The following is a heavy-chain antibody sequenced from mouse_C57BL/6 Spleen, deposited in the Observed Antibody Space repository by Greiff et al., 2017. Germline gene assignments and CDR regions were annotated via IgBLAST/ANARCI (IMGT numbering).Heavy chain of an antibody. J-gene: IGHJ4*01. V-gene: IGHV1-26*01. CDR2: INPNNGGT. D-gene: IGHD2-1*01. CDR1: GYTFTDYY. CDR3: RRRGELLRGAMEY. Sequence: EVQLQQSGPELVKPGASVKISCTASGYTFTDYYMNWVKQSPGKSLEWIGAINPNNGGTSYNQKFKGQATLTVDQSSSTAYMQLRSLTSEDSAVXYWRRRGELLRGAMEYWGQGTSVTVSS.